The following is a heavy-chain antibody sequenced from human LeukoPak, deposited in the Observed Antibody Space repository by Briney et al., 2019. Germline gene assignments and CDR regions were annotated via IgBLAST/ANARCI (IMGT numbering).Heavy chain of an antibody. Sequence: GRSLRLSCAASGFTFNSYAMHWVRQAPGKGLEWVAVISYDGSNKYYADSVKGRFTISRDNSKNTLYLQMNSLRAEDTAVYYCAKSEGDFWSGYYWDYWGQGTLVTVSS. CDR3: AKSEGDFWSGYYWDY. J-gene: IGHJ4*02. CDR1: GFTFNSYA. CDR2: ISYDGSNK. D-gene: IGHD3-3*01. V-gene: IGHV3-30-3*02.